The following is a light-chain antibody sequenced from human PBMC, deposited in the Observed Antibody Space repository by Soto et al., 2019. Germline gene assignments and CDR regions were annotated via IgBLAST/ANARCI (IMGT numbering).Light chain of an antibody. CDR2: GAS. CDR1: QSVSSNY. Sequence: EIVLTQSPGTLSLSPGERATLSCRASQSVSSNYLAWYQQKPGQAPRLLIYGASSRATGIPDRFSCSGSGTDFTLSISRLEPEDFAVYYCQHYGSSWTFGQGTKVEIK. V-gene: IGKV3-20*01. CDR3: QHYGSSWT. J-gene: IGKJ1*01.